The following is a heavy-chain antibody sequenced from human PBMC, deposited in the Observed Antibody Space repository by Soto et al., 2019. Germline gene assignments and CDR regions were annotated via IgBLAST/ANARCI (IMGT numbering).Heavy chain of an antibody. Sequence: LTCDVSGGSISSGTYSWNWIRQPPGKGLEWIGYIYHSGSFYYNPSLKSRVTISIDRSKNQFSLNLNSATAADTAVYYCARASGYCSGGTCFPFDYWGRGTLVTVSS. D-gene: IGHD2-15*01. CDR2: IYHSGSF. V-gene: IGHV4-30-2*01. CDR1: GGSISSGTYS. J-gene: IGHJ4*02. CDR3: ARASGYCSGGTCFPFDY.